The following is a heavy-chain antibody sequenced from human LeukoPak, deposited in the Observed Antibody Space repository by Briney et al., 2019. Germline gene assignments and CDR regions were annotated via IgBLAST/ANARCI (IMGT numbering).Heavy chain of an antibody. CDR1: GFTFSRYW. J-gene: IGHJ4*02. Sequence: PPGGSLRLSCAASGFTFSRYWMSWVRQAPGKGLEWVANIKQDGSEKDYVDSVKGRFTISRDNAKNSLYLQMNSLTAEDTAVYYCARESFAARWDWGQGTLVTVSS. CDR2: IKQDGSEK. D-gene: IGHD6-6*01. V-gene: IGHV3-7*01. CDR3: ARESFAARWD.